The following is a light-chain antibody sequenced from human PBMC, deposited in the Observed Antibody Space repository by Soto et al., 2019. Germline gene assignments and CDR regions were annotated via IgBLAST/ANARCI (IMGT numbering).Light chain of an antibody. CDR1: SGSIASNY. Sequence: NFMLTQPHSVSESPGKTVTISCTGSSGSIASNYVQWYQQRPGSAPTTVIYADDQRPSGVPDRFFGSIDSSSNSASLTISGLRTEDEADYYCQSYDSSNVVFGGGTKVTVL. CDR2: ADD. J-gene: IGLJ2*01. V-gene: IGLV6-57*02. CDR3: QSYDSSNVV.